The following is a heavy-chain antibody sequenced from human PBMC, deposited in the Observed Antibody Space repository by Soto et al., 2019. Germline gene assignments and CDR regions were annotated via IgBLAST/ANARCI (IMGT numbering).Heavy chain of an antibody. CDR2: ISGYNGNA. D-gene: IGHD3-16*01. CDR1: GYIFTTYA. J-gene: IGHJ5*02. CDR3: ARDGLRTNYVDP. V-gene: IGHV1-18*04. Sequence: QVQLVQSGAEVKKPGASVKVSCKASGYIFTTYAISWVRQAPGQGLEWMGWISGYNGNANYAQKFQGRVIMTTDTFTSTAYLELRNLRPDDTAVYYCARDGLRTNYVDPWGQGALVIVSS.